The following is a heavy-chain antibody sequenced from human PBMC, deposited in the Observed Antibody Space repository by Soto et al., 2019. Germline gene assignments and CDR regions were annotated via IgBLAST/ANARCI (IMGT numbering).Heavy chain of an antibody. CDR2: IYYSGST. V-gene: IGHV4-31*03. Sequence: PSETLSLTCTVSGGSISSGGYYWSWIRQHPGKGLEWIGYIYYSGSTYYNPSLKSRVTISVDTSKNQFSLKLSSVTAADTAVYYCARETVSDYYDSSGPPDWWGQRTLVTVSS. D-gene: IGHD3-22*01. CDR1: GGSISSGGYY. J-gene: IGHJ4*02. CDR3: ARETVSDYYDSSGPPDW.